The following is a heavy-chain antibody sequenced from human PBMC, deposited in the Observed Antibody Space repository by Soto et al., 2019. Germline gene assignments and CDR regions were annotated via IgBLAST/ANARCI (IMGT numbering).Heavy chain of an antibody. D-gene: IGHD6-19*01. CDR2: IYYSGST. J-gene: IGHJ4*02. CDR3: ARQGYSSGWL. Sequence: SETLSLTCTVSGGSISSSSYYWGWIRQPPGKGLEWIGSIYYSGSTYYNPSLNSRVTISVDTSKNQFSLKLGSVTAADTAVYYCARQGYSSGWLWGQGTLVTVSS. V-gene: IGHV4-39*01. CDR1: GGSISSSSYY.